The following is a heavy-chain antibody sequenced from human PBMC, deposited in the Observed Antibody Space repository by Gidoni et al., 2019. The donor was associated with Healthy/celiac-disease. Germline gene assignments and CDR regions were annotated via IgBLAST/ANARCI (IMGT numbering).Heavy chain of an antibody. D-gene: IGHD3-3*01. CDR3: ARRGYDFWSGYEY. J-gene: IGHJ4*02. CDR1: GFTVSSNY. V-gene: IGHV3-66*04. Sequence: EVQLVESGGGLVQPGGSLRLSCAASGFTVSSNYMSWVRQAPGKGLEWVSVIYSGGSTYYADSVKGRFTISRDNSKNTLYLQMNSLRAEDTAVYYCARRGYDFWSGYEYWGQETLVTVSS. CDR2: IYSGGST.